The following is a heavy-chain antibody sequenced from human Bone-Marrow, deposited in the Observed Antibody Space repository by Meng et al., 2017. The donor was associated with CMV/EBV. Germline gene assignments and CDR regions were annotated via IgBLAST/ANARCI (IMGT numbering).Heavy chain of an antibody. CDR2: ISSNGGST. V-gene: IGHV3-64*02. CDR3: ARVDYGGNSFRVVDAFDI. Sequence: GESLKISCAASGFTFSSNGMHWVRQPPGKGLEYVSAISSNGGSTYYADSVKGRFTISRDNSKNTLYLQMNSLRAEDTAVYYCARVDYGGNSFRVVDAFDIWGQGTMVTVSS. J-gene: IGHJ3*02. CDR1: GFTFSSNG. D-gene: IGHD4-23*01.